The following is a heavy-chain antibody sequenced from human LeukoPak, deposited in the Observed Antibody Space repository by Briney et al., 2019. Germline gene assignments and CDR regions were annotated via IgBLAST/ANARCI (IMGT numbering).Heavy chain of an antibody. CDR2: IYYSGST. D-gene: IGHD3-22*01. V-gene: IGHV4-39*07. J-gene: IGHJ3*02. CDR1: GGSISSSSYY. Sequence: SETLSLTCTVSGGSISSSSYYWGWIRQPPGKGLEWIGSIYYSGSTYYNPSLKSRVTISVDTSKNQFSLKLSSVTAADTAVYYCASASGYYLVLYAFDIWGQGTMVTVSS. CDR3: ASASGYYLVLYAFDI.